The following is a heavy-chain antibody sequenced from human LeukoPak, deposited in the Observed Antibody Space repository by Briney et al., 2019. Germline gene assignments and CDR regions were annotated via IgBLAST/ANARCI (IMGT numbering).Heavy chain of an antibody. J-gene: IGHJ6*03. CDR2: IYYSGST. D-gene: IGHD5-18*01. CDR3: ARLTAYYYMDV. V-gene: IGHV4-61*05. Sequence: SETLSLTCTVSGGSISSSSYYWGWVRQPPGKGLEWIGYIYYSGSTNYNPSLKSRVTISVDTSKNQFSLKLSSVTSADTAVYYCARLTAYYYMDVWGKGTTVTVSS. CDR1: GGSISSSSYY.